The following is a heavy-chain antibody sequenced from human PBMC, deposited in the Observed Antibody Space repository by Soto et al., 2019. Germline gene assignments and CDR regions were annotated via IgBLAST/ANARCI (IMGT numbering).Heavy chain of an antibody. CDR1: GGSFSGYY. CDR2: INHSGST. V-gene: IGHV4-34*01. J-gene: IGHJ6*04. Sequence: PSETLSFTCAVYGGSFSGYYWSWIRQRPGKGLEWIGEINHSGSTNYNPSLKSRVTISVDTSKNQFSLKLSSVNAADTAVYYCVRGGRPKIYYGMDVWGKGTMVTASS. CDR3: VRGGRPKIYYGMDV.